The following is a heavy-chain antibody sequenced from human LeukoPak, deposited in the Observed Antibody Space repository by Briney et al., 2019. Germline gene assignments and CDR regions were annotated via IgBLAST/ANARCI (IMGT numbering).Heavy chain of an antibody. J-gene: IGHJ5*02. D-gene: IGHD2-2*01. V-gene: IGHV4-4*07. Sequence: SETLSLTCTVSGDSINSYYWSWIRQPAGKGLEWIGRIHSSGSTNYNPSLKSQVTMSVDTSKNQSSLKLTSVTAADTAVYFCARGRRRGISCRGSSCYEGDWFDPWGQGILVTVSS. CDR1: GDSINSYY. CDR2: IHSSGST. CDR3: ARGRRRGISCRGSSCYEGDWFDP.